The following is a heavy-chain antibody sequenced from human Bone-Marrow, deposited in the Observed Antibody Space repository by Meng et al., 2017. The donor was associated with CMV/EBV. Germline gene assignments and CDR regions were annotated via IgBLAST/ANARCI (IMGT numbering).Heavy chain of an antibody. V-gene: IGHV4-34*01. J-gene: IGHJ6*02. CDR1: GGSFSGYY. D-gene: IGHD6-19*01. Sequence: GSLRLSCAVYGGSFSGYYWSWIRQPPGKGLEWIGEINHSGSTNYNPSLKSRVTISVDTSKNQFSLKLSSVTAADTAVYYCARDCGRKQWLGEYYYYGMDVWGQGTTVTVSS. CDR3: ARDCGRKQWLGEYYYYGMDV. CDR2: INHSGST.